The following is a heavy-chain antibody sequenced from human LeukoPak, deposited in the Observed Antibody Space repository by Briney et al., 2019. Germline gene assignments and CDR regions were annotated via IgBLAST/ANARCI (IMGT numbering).Heavy chain of an antibody. J-gene: IGHJ3*02. CDR2: IRYDGSNR. CDR3: ARGEDAFDI. V-gene: IGHV3-30*02. Sequence: GGSLRLSCAASGFTFSNYGMHWVRQAPGKGLEWVAFIRYDGSNRYYADSVKGRFTISRDNSKNTLYLQMNSLRAEDAAVYYCARGEDAFDIWGQGTMVTVSS. CDR1: GFTFSNYG.